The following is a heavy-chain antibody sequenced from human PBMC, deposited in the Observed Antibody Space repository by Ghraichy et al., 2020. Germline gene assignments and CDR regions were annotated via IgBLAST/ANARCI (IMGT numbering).Heavy chain of an antibody. V-gene: IGHV3-7*01. Sequence: GGSLRLSCAPSGFTFSNYGMSWVRQAPGKGLEWVGHIKEDGSGKNYVDSVKGRFSISRDNAKNSVDLRMNSLTAEDTAVYYCARAGTMAPETLDYWGQGTLVTVSS. CDR2: IKEDGSGK. J-gene: IGHJ4*02. CDR1: GFTFSNYG. CDR3: ARAGTMAPETLDY. D-gene: IGHD3-10*01.